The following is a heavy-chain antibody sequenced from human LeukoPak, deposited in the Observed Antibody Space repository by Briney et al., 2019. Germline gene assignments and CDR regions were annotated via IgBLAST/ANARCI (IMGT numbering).Heavy chain of an antibody. CDR1: GFTFSSYG. Sequence: PGGSLRLSCAASGFTFSSYGMHWVRQAPGKGLEWVASIRYDGDDEYYADSVKGRLTISRDNSKNTLYLQMNSLRPEDTAVYYCAKVLSKGGGYYLTDYWGQGTLVTVSS. J-gene: IGHJ4*02. CDR2: IRYDGDDE. V-gene: IGHV3-30*02. D-gene: IGHD3-22*01. CDR3: AKVLSKGGGYYLTDY.